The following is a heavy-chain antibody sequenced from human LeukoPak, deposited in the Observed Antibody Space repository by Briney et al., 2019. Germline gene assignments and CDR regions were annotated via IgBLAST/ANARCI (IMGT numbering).Heavy chain of an antibody. CDR2: IYYTGRT. CDR3: ARVVLTSDWAFDI. Sequence: PSETLSLTCTVSGGAISTYYWSWIRQPPGKGLEWVGYIYYTGRTNYSPSLESRVTILVYTSKDQSSLRFISVTAADTAVYYCARVVLTSDWAFDIWGQGTMVRVLS. CDR1: GGAISTYY. V-gene: IGHV4-59*01. D-gene: IGHD2-21*02. J-gene: IGHJ3*02.